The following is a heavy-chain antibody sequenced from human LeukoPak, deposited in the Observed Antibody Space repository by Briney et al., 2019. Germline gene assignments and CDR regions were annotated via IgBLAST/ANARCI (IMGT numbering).Heavy chain of an antibody. J-gene: IGHJ5*02. CDR1: GGSFSGYY. Sequence: SETLSLTCAVYGGSFSGYYWSWIRQPPGKGLEWIGEINHSGSTNYNPSLKSRVTISVDTSKNQFSLKLSSVTAADTAVYYCARGHDYGDYVTWFDLWGQGTLVTVSS. CDR3: ARGHDYGDYVTWFDL. V-gene: IGHV4-34*01. CDR2: INHSGST. D-gene: IGHD4-17*01.